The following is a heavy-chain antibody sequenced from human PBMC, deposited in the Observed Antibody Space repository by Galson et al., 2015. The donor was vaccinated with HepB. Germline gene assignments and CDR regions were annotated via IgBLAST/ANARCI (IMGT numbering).Heavy chain of an antibody. CDR1: GGSISSSSYY. J-gene: IGHJ4*02. CDR3: ARQYDVDTFNYFDY. V-gene: IGHV4-39*01. Sequence: SETLSLTCTVSGGSISSSSYYWGWIRQPPGKGLEWIGSIYYSGSTYYNPSLKSRVTISVDTSKNQFSLKLSSVTAADTAVYYCARQYDVDTFNYFDYWGRGTLVTVSS. D-gene: IGHD5-18*01. CDR2: IYYSGST.